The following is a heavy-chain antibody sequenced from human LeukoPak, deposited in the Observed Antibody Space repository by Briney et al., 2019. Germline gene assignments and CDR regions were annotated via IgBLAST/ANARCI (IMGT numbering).Heavy chain of an antibody. D-gene: IGHD3-10*01. Sequence: SQTLSLTCTVSGGSISGDDYYWSWIRQPPGKGLEWIGYISYSGSTYYNPSLKSRVTISVDTSKNQFSLKLRSVTAADTAVYYCATLSLYFGDFRPLFDYWGQGTLVTVSS. CDR1: GGSISGDDYY. V-gene: IGHV4-30-4*01. CDR2: ISYSGST. J-gene: IGHJ4*02. CDR3: ATLSLYFGDFRPLFDY.